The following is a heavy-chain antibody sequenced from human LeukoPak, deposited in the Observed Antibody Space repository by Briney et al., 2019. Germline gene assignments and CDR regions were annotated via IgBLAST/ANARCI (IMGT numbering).Heavy chain of an antibody. Sequence: PSGGSLRLSRAASGFTASHYEMIWVRQAPGKGLEWVSYIGTTGDVRYYADSVKGRFTISRDNTKNAVYLQMNNLRAEDTAVYYCARGETHDCWGQGTLVIVSS. CDR3: ARGETHDC. V-gene: IGHV3-48*03. CDR2: IGTTGDVR. J-gene: IGHJ4*02. D-gene: IGHD4-23*01. CDR1: GFTASHYE.